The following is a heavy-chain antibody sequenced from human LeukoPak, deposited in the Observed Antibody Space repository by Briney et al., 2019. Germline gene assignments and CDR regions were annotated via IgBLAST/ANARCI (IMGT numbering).Heavy chain of an antibody. Sequence: GRSLRLSCAASGFTFSSYGMHWVRQAPGKGLEWVAVIWYDGSNKYYADSVKGRFTISRDNSKNTLYLQMNSLGAEDTAIYYCARDRTPAVTTDWFDPWGQGTPVTVSS. CDR1: GFTFSSYG. V-gene: IGHV3-33*01. CDR3: ARDRTPAVTTDWFDP. J-gene: IGHJ5*02. CDR2: IWYDGSNK. D-gene: IGHD4-17*01.